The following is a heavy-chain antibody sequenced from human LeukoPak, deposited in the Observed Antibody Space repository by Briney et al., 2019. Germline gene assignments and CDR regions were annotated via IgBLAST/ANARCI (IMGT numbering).Heavy chain of an antibody. CDR2: IIPIFGIA. CDR3: ASPKLERYSGSPYY. Sequence: SVKVSCKASVCTFSSYAISWVRQAPRQGLEWMGRIIPIFGIANYAQKFQGRVTITADKSTSTAYMELSSLRSEDTAVYYCASPKLERYSGSPYYWGQGTLVTVSS. CDR1: VCTFSSYA. D-gene: IGHD1-26*01. V-gene: IGHV1-69*04. J-gene: IGHJ4*02.